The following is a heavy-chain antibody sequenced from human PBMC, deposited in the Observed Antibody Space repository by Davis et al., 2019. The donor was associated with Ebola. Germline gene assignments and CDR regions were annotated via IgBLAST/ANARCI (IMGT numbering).Heavy chain of an antibody. CDR2: IDPSDSYT. D-gene: IGHD6-19*01. V-gene: IGHV5-10-1*01. CDR1: GYSFTSYW. CDR3: ARVVQGSSGWTGGFDY. Sequence: GESLKISCQGSGYSFTSYWIGWVRQMPGKGLEWMGRIDPSDSYTNYSPSFQGHVTISADKSISTAYLQWSSLKASDTAMYYCARVVQGSSGWTGGFDYWGQETLVTVSS. J-gene: IGHJ4*02.